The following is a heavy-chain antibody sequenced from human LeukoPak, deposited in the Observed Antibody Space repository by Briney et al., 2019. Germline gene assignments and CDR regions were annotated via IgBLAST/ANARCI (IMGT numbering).Heavy chain of an antibody. J-gene: IGHJ4*02. Sequence: PGGSLRLSCAASGFTFSSYTMSWVRQAPGKGLEWVSPITTSDGNTYYADSVKGRFTVSRDSSKNTLFLQMNSLRAEDTAVYYCAKDGGLWVSAHWGDSWGRGTLVTVSS. CDR2: ITTSDGNT. D-gene: IGHD7-27*01. CDR3: AKDGGLWVSAHWGDS. V-gene: IGHV3-23*01. CDR1: GFTFSSYT.